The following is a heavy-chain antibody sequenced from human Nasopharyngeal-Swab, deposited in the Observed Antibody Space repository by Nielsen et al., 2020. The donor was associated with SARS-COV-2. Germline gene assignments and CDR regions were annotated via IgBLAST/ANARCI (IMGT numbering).Heavy chain of an antibody. V-gene: IGHV1-69*13. CDR2: IFPIFGTS. J-gene: IGHJ3*02. CDR3: ARDLYGSGSYNFGAFDI. Sequence: VKVSCKASGGTFSSYAISWVRQAPGQGLEWMGGIFPIFGTSNYAQKFQGRVTITADESTSTAYMELSSLRSEDTAVYYCARDLYGSGSYNFGAFDIWGQGTMVTVSS. CDR1: GGTFSSYA. D-gene: IGHD3-10*01.